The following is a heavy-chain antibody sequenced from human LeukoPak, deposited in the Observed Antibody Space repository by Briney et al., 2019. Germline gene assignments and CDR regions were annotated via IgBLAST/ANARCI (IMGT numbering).Heavy chain of an antibody. CDR3: VGDLSRGNKYCSLYY. CDR2: INTNTGNP. V-gene: IGHV7-4-1*02. D-gene: IGHD6-6*01. Sequence: ASVKVSCKASGYTFTSYAMNWVRQAPGQGLEWMGWINTNTGNPTYAQGFTGRFVFSLYTSVTTAYLQISSLKAEDPAVYYCVGDLSRGNKYCSLYYWGQGTLVTVSS. J-gene: IGHJ4*01. CDR1: GYTFTSYA.